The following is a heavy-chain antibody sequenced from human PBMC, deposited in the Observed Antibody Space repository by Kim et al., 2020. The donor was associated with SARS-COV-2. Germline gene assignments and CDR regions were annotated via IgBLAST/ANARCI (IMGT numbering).Heavy chain of an antibody. J-gene: IGHJ4*02. D-gene: IGHD1-1*01. Sequence: KYYLDSLKGRFTNSRDNTKNALYLQMNSLRAEDTAVYYWARGHDQFSGIYWGQGTRVTVSS. CDR2: K. CDR3: ARGHDQFSGIY. V-gene: IGHV3-7*01.